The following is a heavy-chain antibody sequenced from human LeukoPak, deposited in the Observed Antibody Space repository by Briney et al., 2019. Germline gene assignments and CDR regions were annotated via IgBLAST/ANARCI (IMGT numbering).Heavy chain of an antibody. CDR3: AKDLRSGYYYAYFYYYYMDV. CDR2: IRYDGSNK. Sequence: GGSLRLSCAASGFTFSSYGMHWVRQAPGKGLEWVAFIRYDGSNKYYADSVKGRFTISRDNSKNTLHLQMNSLRAEDTAVYYCAKDLRSGYYYAYFYYYYMDVWGKGTTVTVSS. D-gene: IGHD3-22*01. CDR1: GFTFSSYG. J-gene: IGHJ6*03. V-gene: IGHV3-30*02.